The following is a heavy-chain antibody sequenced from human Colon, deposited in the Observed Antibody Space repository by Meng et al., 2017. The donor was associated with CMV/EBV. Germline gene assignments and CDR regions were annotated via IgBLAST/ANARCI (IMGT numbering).Heavy chain of an antibody. CDR1: GFTFSDYY. J-gene: IGHJ6*02. V-gene: IGHV3-11*04. CDR2: ISSSGSTT. D-gene: IGHD3-3*01. CDR3: ARSQTYYDFWSGYYTATYYYGMDV. Sequence: GGSLRLSCAASGFTFSDYYMIWIRQAPGKGLEWVSYISSSGSTTYYADSVKGRFTISRDNAKNSLYLQMNSLRAEDTAVYYCARSQTYYDFWSGYYTATYYYGMDVWGQGTTVTVSS.